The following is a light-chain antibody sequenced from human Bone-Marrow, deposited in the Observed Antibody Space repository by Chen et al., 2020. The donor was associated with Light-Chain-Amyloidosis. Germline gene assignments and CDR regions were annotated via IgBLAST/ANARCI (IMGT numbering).Light chain of an antibody. V-gene: IGLV2-14*01. CDR2: EVS. J-gene: IGLJ3*02. CDR1: SSDVGSYNY. CDR3: SSYTSSSTSWV. Sequence: QSALTQPASVSGSPGQSIVISCTGTSSDVGSYNYVSWYQQHPGKAPKLMLYEVSNRPSGVSNRFSGSKSGNTASLTISGLQAEDEADYYCSSYTSSSTSWVFGGGTKLTVL.